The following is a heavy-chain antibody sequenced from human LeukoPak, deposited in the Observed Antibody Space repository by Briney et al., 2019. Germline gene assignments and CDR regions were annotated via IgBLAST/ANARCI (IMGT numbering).Heavy chain of an antibody. V-gene: IGHV4-39*01. CDR2: IYYSGST. J-gene: IGHJ4*02. D-gene: IGHD2-2*01. CDR3: ARHRRYCSSTSCYPGAMTIDY. Sequence: PSETLSLTCTVSGGSISSSSYYWGWIRQPPGKGLEWIGSIYYSGSTYYNPSLKSRVTISVDTSKNQFSLKLSSVTAADTAVYYCARHRRYCSSTSCYPGAMTIDYWGQGTLVTVSS. CDR1: GGSISSSSYY.